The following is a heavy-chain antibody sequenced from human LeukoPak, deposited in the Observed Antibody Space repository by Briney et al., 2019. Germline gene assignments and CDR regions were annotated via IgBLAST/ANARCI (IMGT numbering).Heavy chain of an antibody. CDR2: IYPGDSDT. CDR3: ARHGRGIAARPRPSLHYYYMDV. V-gene: IGHV5-51*01. CDR1: GYSFTSYW. Sequence: GESLKISCKGSGYSFTSYWIGWVRQMPGKGLEWMGIIYPGDSDTRYSPSFQGQVTISADKSISTAYLQWSSLKASDTAMYYCARHGRGIAARPRPSLHYYYMDVWGKGTTVTVSS. J-gene: IGHJ6*03. D-gene: IGHD6-6*01.